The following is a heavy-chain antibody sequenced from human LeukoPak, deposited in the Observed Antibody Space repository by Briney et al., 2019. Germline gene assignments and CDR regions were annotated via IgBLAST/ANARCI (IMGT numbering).Heavy chain of an antibody. CDR2: INPAGSET. CDR1: GFSFNAYW. Sequence: GGSLRLSCAASGFSFNAYWMAWVRQAPGTGLEWVANINPAGSETFHVDPVKGRFSISRDHAKNLVYLQMNSLRAEDTTVYYCATFGLVAALDLWGQGTLVTVSS. D-gene: IGHD5-12*01. V-gene: IGHV3-7*01. CDR3: ATFGLVAALDL. J-gene: IGHJ4*02.